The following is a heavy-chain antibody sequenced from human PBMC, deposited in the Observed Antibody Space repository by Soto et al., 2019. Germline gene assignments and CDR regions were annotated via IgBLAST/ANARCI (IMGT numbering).Heavy chain of an antibody. CDR2: ISYDDGDNK. D-gene: IGHD3-22*01. Sequence: GGSLRLSCAASGFTFSSFTMHWVRQAPGKGLEWVAVISYDDGDNKYYADSVKGRFTISRDNSKNTLFLQMNSVREDDTAVYYCARDPFDYDSGIVPPPSRGFDYWGQGILVTVSS. J-gene: IGHJ4*02. CDR3: ARDPFDYDSGIVPPPSRGFDY. CDR1: GFTFSSFT. V-gene: IGHV3-30-3*01.